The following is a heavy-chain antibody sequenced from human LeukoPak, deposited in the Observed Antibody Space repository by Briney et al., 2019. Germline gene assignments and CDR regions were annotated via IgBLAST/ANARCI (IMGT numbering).Heavy chain of an antibody. CDR3: ARDRRQSDYYGMDV. CDR1: GFTFSSYP. J-gene: IGHJ6*02. V-gene: IGHV3-30*14. Sequence: GGSLRLSCAASGFTFSSYPMHWVRQAPGKGLEWLAVISSDGDTKYYADSVQGRFTVSRDNSKNTLYLQMNSLRAEDTAVYYCARDRRQSDYYGMDVWGQGTTVTVSS. D-gene: IGHD6-19*01. CDR2: ISSDGDTK.